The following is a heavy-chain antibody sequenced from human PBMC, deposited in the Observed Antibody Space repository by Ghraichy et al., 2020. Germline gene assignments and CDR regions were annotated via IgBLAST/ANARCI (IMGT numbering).Heavy chain of an antibody. CDR2: ISSSGSTI. D-gene: IGHD5-12*01. Sequence: GESLNISCAASGFTFSSYEMNWVRQAPGKGLEWVSYISSSGSTIYYADSVKGRFTISRDNAKNSLYLQMNSLRAEDTAGYYWAREGHTAMVTGYSGYRTLDYYYYGMDVWGQGTTVTVSS. J-gene: IGHJ6*02. V-gene: IGHV3-48*03. CDR1: GFTFSSYE. CDR3: AREGHTAMVTGYSGYRTLDYYYYGMDV.